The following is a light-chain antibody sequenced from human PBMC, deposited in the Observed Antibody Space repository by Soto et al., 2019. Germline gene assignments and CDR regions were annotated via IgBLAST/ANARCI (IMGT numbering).Light chain of an antibody. CDR3: CSYAGRATYV. CDR2: EVF. V-gene: IGLV2-23*02. Sequence: QSALTQPASVSGSPGQSITISCTGPSSDVGSYNLVSWYQQYPGKAPKLIIFEVFKRPSGVSHRFSGSKSGNTASLTISGLQAEDEANYYCCSYAGRATYVFGRGTKVTVL. CDR1: SSDVGSYNL. J-gene: IGLJ6*01.